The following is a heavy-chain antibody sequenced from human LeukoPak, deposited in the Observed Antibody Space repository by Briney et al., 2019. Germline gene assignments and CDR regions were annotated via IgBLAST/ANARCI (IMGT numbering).Heavy chain of an antibody. D-gene: IGHD4/OR15-4a*01. V-gene: IGHV3-23*01. CDR1: GFTFNNYA. J-gene: IGHJ4*02. Sequence: GGSLRLSCAASGFTFNNYAMNWVRQAPGKGLEWVSSISASVGSTFYADSVKGRFTISIDNSKNALFLQMDRLRAEDVAVDYRSKEYSDVGAFFDSWSQETLVTVSS. CDR3: SKEYSDVGAFFDS. CDR2: ISASVGST.